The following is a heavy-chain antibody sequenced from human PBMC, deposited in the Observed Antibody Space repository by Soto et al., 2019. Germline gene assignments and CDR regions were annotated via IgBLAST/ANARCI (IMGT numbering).Heavy chain of an antibody. Sequence: SETLSLTCVVYGGSFRNYYWIWVRQPPGKGLEWIGYIYYSGSTYYNPSLKSRVTISVDTSKNQFSLKLSSVTAADTAVYYCARALLTDGMDVWGQGTTVTVSS. CDR3: ARALLTDGMDV. CDR2: IYYSGST. V-gene: IGHV4-59*06. J-gene: IGHJ6*02. CDR1: GGSFRNYY.